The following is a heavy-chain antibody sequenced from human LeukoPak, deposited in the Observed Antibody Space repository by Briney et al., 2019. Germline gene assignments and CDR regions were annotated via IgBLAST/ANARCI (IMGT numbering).Heavy chain of an antibody. CDR1: GFTFDDYA. J-gene: IGHJ4*02. CDR2: ISGDGGST. Sequence: GGSLRLSCAASGFTFDDYAMHWVRQAPGKGLEWVSLISGDGGSTYYADPVKGRFTISRDNSKNSLYLQMNSLRTEDTALYYCAKDIREHGGIDYWGQGTLVTVSS. D-gene: IGHD1-26*01. V-gene: IGHV3-43*02. CDR3: AKDIREHGGIDY.